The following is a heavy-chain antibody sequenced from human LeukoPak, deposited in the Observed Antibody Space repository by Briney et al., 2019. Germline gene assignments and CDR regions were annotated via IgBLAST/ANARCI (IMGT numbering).Heavy chain of an antibody. D-gene: IGHD1-14*01. CDR1: GYSFTSYW. CDR2: MYLGDSDT. Sequence: GESLKISCKGSGYSFTSYWIGWVRQMPGKGLEWMGIMYLGDSDTRYSPSFQGQVTISADKSISTAYLQWSSLKASDSAIFYCARHDRSDSYAPRGFDYWGRGALVTVSS. J-gene: IGHJ4*02. V-gene: IGHV5-51*01. CDR3: ARHDRSDSYAPRGFDY.